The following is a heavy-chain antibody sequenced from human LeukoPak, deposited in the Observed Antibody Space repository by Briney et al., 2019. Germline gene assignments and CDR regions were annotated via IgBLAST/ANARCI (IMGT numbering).Heavy chain of an antibody. D-gene: IGHD5-12*01. Sequence: GASVKVSCKASGYTFTSYGISWVRQAPGQGLEWMGWISAYNGNTNYTQKFQGRVTMTTDTSTGTAYMELRSLRSDDTAVYYCAREGGYSYAYRGRFDDWGQGTLVTVSS. CDR3: AREGGYSYAYRGRFDD. CDR1: GYTFTSYG. CDR2: ISAYNGNT. V-gene: IGHV1-18*01. J-gene: IGHJ4*02.